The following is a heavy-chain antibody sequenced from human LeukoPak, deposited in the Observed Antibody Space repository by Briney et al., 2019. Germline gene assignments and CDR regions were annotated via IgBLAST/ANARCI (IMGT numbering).Heavy chain of an antibody. J-gene: IGHJ6*02. CDR3: AKSSSYYSYGMDV. CDR2: INHSGST. Sequence: SETLSLTCAVYGGSFSGYYWSWIRQPPGKGLEWIGEINHSGSTNYNPSLKSRVTISVDTSKNQFSLKLSSVTAADTAVYYCAKSSSYYSYGMDVWGQGTTVTVSS. CDR1: GGSFSGYY. V-gene: IGHV4-34*01.